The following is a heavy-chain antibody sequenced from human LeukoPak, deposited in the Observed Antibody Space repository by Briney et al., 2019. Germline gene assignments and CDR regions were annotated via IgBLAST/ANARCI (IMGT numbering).Heavy chain of an antibody. J-gene: IGHJ4*02. Sequence: GGSLRPSCAASGYTFSSHGLTWVRQAPGKGLEWVSTINGAGDNTYYAETVKGRFTISRDNSKNTLYLQMHSLRAEDTAIYYCAKVSVCYGCYLDYWGQGTLVTVS. CDR1: GYTFSSHG. V-gene: IGHV3-23*01. CDR2: INGAGDNT. D-gene: IGHD3-16*01. CDR3: AKVSVCYGCYLDY.